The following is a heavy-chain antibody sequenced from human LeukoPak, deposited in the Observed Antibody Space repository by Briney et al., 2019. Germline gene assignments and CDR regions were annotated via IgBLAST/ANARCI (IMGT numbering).Heavy chain of an antibody. CDR3: ARDLVLDIVVVPAAPFPAFDI. CDR2: IIPIFGTA. CDR1: GGTFSSYA. D-gene: IGHD2-2*03. V-gene: IGHV1-69*13. Sequence: SVKVSCKASGGTFSSYAISWVRQAPGQGLEWRGGIIPIFGTANYAQKFQGRVTITADESTSTAYMELSSLRSEDTAVYYCARDLVLDIVVVPAAPFPAFDIWGQGTMVTVSS. J-gene: IGHJ3*02.